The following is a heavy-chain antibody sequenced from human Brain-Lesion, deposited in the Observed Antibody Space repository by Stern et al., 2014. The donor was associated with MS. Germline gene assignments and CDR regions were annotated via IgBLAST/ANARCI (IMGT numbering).Heavy chain of an antibody. CDR1: GGSISSGSDY. Sequence: VQLVESGPGLVKPSQTLSLTCTVSGGSISSGSDYWSWIRQPVGKGLEWIGRIPPRGSAFYTPSLKSRVTISTNPSIHQSSLLLNSATAADTAIYYCASGYRIFDYWGQGILVTVSS. CDR2: IPPRGSA. V-gene: IGHV4-61*02. CDR3: ASGYRIFDY. J-gene: IGHJ4*02. D-gene: IGHD5-18*01.